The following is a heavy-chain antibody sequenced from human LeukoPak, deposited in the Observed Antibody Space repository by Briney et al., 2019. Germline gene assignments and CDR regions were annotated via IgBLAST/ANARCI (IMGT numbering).Heavy chain of an antibody. CDR2: INSDGSST. V-gene: IGHV3-74*01. D-gene: IGHD6-19*01. J-gene: IGHJ4*02. Sequence: PGGSLRLSCAASGFTFSSYWMHWVRQAPGKGLVWVSRINSDGSSTSYADSVKGRFTISRDNAKTTLYLQMNSLRAEDTAVYYCAREPVYSSGWYDYWGQGTLVTVSS. CDR1: GFTFSSYW. CDR3: AREPVYSSGWYDY.